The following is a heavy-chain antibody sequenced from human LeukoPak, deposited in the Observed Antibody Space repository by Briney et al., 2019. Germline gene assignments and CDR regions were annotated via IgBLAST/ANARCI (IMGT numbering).Heavy chain of an antibody. D-gene: IGHD6-19*01. CDR2: INAGNGNT. J-gene: IGHJ6*02. Sequence: ASVKVSCKASGYTFTSYAMHWVRQAPGQRLEWMGWINAGNGNTKYSQKFQGRVTITRDTSASTAYMELSSLRSEDTAVYYCASSTGSSGWLDSSYYYYGMDVWGQGTTVTVSS. V-gene: IGHV1-3*01. CDR1: GYTFTSYA. CDR3: ASSTGSSGWLDSSYYYYGMDV.